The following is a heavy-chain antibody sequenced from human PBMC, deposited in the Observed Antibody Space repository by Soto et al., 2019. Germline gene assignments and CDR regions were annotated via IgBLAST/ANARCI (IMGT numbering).Heavy chain of an antibody. D-gene: IGHD5-12*01. CDR2: IYYSGST. CDR1: GGSISSHY. J-gene: IGHJ4*02. V-gene: IGHV4-59*08. Sequence: SETLSLTCTVSGGSISSHYWSWIRQPPGKGLEWIGYIYYSGSTNYNPSLKSRVTISVDTSKNQFSLKLSSVTAADTAVYYCARHGSGYDLLRGFYFDYWGQGTLVTVSS. CDR3: ARHGSGYDLLRGFYFDY.